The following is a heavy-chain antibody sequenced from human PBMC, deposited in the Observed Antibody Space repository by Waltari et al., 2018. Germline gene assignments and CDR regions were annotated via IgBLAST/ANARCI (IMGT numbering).Heavy chain of an antibody. V-gene: IGHV3-9*01. Sequence: EVQLVESGGGLVQPGRSLRLSCAASGFTFDDYAMHWVRQAPGKGLEWVSGISWNSGSIGYADSVKGRFTISRDNAKNSLYLQMNSLRSEDTAVYYCASRYCSGGSCYGSRYPDAFDIWGQGTMVTVSS. J-gene: IGHJ3*02. CDR3: ASRYCSGGSCYGSRYPDAFDI. CDR1: GFTFDDYA. CDR2: ISWNSGSI. D-gene: IGHD2-15*01.